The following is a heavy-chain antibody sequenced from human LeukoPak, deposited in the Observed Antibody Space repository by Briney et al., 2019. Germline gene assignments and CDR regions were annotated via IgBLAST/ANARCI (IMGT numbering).Heavy chain of an antibody. CDR1: GFTFSTYV. Sequence: GGSLRLSCAASGFTFSTYVMIWVRQAPGKGLEWVSAITGTGGDTYYADSVKGRFTISRDNSKNTLYLQMNSLRVEDTAVYYCAKDLPYGSGSYYDYWGQGTLVTVSS. CDR2: ITGTGGDT. D-gene: IGHD3-10*01. V-gene: IGHV3-23*01. J-gene: IGHJ4*02. CDR3: AKDLPYGSGSYYDY.